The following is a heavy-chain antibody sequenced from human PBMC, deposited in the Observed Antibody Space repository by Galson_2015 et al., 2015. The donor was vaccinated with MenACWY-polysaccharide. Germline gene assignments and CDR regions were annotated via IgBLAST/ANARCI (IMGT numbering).Heavy chain of an antibody. D-gene: IGHD6-19*01. CDR3: TRGVLAVARVPTSGSNDF. J-gene: IGHJ4*02. V-gene: IGHV1-2*02. Sequence: SVKVSCKASGYTFTDYNMYWVRQAPGQGLEWMGWINPDSGDTKSAQKFQGRVTMTRDVSISTAYMELSWLRSDDTAVYYCTRGVLAVARVPTSGSNDFWGQGNLVTVSS. CDR1: GYTFTDYN. CDR2: INPDSGDT.